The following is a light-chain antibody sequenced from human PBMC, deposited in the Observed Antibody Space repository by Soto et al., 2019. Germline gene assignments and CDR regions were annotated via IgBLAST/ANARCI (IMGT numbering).Light chain of an antibody. CDR3: CSYAGSYTWV. J-gene: IGLJ2*01. CDR1: SSDVGGYNY. V-gene: IGLV2-11*01. Sequence: QSALTQPRSVSGSPGQSVTISCTGTSSDVGGYNYVSWYQHHPGKAPKLMIYDVIKRPSGVPDRFSASKSGNTASLTISGLQAEDEADYYCCSYAGSYTWVFGGGTKLTVL. CDR2: DVI.